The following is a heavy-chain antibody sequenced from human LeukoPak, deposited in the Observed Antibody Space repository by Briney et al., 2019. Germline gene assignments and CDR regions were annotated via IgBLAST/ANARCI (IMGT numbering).Heavy chain of an antibody. V-gene: IGHV3-9*01. D-gene: IGHD3-22*01. CDR1: VFTFEDFA. J-gene: IGHJ3*02. CDR3: AKTNDGSGFLNDAYDI. Sequence: GGSLRLSCEGSVFTFEDFAMHWVRQTPGKGPEWVSGITWNSRKIDYADSVKGRFTISRDNAKKSVYLQMNSLRPGDTAFYYCAKTNDGSGFLNDAYDIWGQGTKVTVSS. CDR2: ITWNSRKI.